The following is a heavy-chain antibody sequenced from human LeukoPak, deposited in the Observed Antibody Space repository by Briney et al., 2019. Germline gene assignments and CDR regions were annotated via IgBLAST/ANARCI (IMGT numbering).Heavy chain of an antibody. V-gene: IGHV4-34*01. CDR1: GGSFSGYY. D-gene: IGHD3-9*01. CDR3: ARGCPELRYFDWSHYYYYYYMDV. CDR2: INHSGST. J-gene: IGHJ6*03. Sequence: SETLSLTCAVYGGSFSGYYWSWIRQPPGKGLEWIGEINHSGSTNYNPSLKSRVTISVDTSKNQFSLKLSSVTAADTAVYYCARGCPELRYFDWSHYYYYYYMDVWGKGTTVTVSS.